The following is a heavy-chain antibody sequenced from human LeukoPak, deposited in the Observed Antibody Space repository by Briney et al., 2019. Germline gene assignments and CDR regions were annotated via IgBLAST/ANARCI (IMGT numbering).Heavy chain of an antibody. CDR2: IRYGADTT. Sequence: GGSLRLSCAASGFTFTDYAMTWVRQAPGKGLEWVSTIRYGADTTYYADSVKGRFTISRDNSKNTLYLQMNSLRAEDTAVYYCARDKYDFWSGYPPITNWFDPWGQGTLVTVSS. J-gene: IGHJ5*02. D-gene: IGHD3-3*01. CDR3: ARDKYDFWSGYPPITNWFDP. CDR1: GFTFTDYA. V-gene: IGHV3-23*01.